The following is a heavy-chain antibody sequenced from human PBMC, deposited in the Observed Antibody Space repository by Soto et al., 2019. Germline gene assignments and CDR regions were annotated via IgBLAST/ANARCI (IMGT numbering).Heavy chain of an antibody. Sequence: SETLSLTCTVSGGSISSGDYYWCWIRQPPGKGLEWIGYIYYSGSTYYNPSLKSRVTISVDTSKNQFSLKLSSVTAADTVVYYCARRYGSCFDYWGQGTLVTVSS. J-gene: IGHJ4*02. CDR1: GGSISSGDYY. V-gene: IGHV4-30-4*01. CDR3: ARRYGSCFDY. CDR2: IYYSGST. D-gene: IGHD5-18*01.